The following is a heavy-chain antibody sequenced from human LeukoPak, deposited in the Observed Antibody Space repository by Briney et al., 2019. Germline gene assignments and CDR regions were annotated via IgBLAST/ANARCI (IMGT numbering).Heavy chain of an antibody. CDR2: ISDSGDST. CDR3: ARRSGIAVAGAFDY. CDR1: GFTFSNFA. D-gene: IGHD6-19*01. V-gene: IGHV3-23*01. Sequence: GGTLRLSCAASGFTFSNFAISWVRQAPGKGLEWVSGISDSGDSTYYADSVKGRFTVSRDNSKNTLYLQMNSLRAEDTAVYYCARRSGIAVAGAFDYWGQGTLVTVSS. J-gene: IGHJ4*02.